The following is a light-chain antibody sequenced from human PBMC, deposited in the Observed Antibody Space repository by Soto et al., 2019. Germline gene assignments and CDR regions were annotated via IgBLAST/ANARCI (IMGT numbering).Light chain of an antibody. CDR2: DVS. V-gene: IGLV2-14*01. Sequence: QLVLTQPASVSGSPGQSITISCTGTSSDVGGYNYVSWYQQHPGKAPKLMIYDVSNRPSGVSNRFSGSKSGNTASLTISGLQAEDEADYYCSSYTSSSTLPVVFGGGTQLTVL. J-gene: IGLJ2*01. CDR1: SSDVGGYNY. CDR3: SSYTSSSTLPVV.